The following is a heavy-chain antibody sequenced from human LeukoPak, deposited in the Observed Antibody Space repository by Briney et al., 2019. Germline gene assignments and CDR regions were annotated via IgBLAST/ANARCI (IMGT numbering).Heavy chain of an antibody. CDR3: AKDGRYDQYYFDY. V-gene: IGHV3-23*01. CDR1: GFTFSSYA. Sequence: GGSLRLSCAASGFTFSSYAMSWVRQAPGKGLEWVSAISGSGGSTYYADSVKGRFTISRGNSKNTLYLQMNSLRAEDTAVYYCAKDGRYDQYYFDYWGQGTLVTVSS. CDR2: ISGSGGST. J-gene: IGHJ4*02. D-gene: IGHD5-12*01.